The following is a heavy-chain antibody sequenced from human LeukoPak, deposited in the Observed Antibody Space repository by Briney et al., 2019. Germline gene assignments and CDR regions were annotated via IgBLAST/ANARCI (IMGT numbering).Heavy chain of an antibody. CDR3: ARDAPYKNCSGGSCYSRQYNWFDP. Sequence: PSETLSLTCTVSGYSISSGYYWGWIRQPPGKGLEWIGSIYHSGSTYYNPSLKSRVTISVDTSKNQFSLKLSSVTAADTAVYYCARDAPYKNCSGGSCYSRQYNWFDPWGQGTLVTVSS. D-gene: IGHD2-15*01. J-gene: IGHJ5*02. CDR1: GYSISSGYY. CDR2: IYHSGST. V-gene: IGHV4-38-2*02.